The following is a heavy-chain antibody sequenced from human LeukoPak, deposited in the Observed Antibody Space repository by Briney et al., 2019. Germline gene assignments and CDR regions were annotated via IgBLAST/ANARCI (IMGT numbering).Heavy chain of an antibody. CDR1: GFTFSSYA. D-gene: IGHD1-26*01. CDR3: AKGLKWELPIDP. J-gene: IGHJ5*02. V-gene: IGHV3-23*01. Sequence: GGSLRLSCAASGFTFSSYAMTWVRHAPGKGLEWVSAISNSGVSTYYGDPVKGRFTISRDNSKNALYLQMNSLRAEDTAVYYCAKGLKWELPIDPWGQGTLVTVSS. CDR2: ISNSGVST.